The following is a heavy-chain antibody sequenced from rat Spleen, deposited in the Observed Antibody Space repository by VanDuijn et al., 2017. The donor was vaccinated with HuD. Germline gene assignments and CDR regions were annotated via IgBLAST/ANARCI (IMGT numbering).Heavy chain of an antibody. CDR3: TRGLFWGYNNYFDY. V-gene: IGHV5S23*01. Sequence: EVQLVESGGGLVQPGRSLKLSCAASGFTFSNYYMAWVRQAPTKGLEWVASITNSGGSTYYRDSVKGRFTISRDNAKSTLYLQMDSLRSEDTATYYCTRGLFWGYNNYFDYWGQGVMVTVSS. D-gene: IGHD1-4*01. CDR2: ITNSGGST. J-gene: IGHJ2*01. CDR1: GFTFSNYY.